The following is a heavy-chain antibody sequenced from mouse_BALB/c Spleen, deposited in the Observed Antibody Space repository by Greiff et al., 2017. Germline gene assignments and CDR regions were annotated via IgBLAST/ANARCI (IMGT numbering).Heavy chain of an antibody. V-gene: IGHV1-14*01. CDR3: ARGKTARAFYAMDY. CDR1: GYTFTSYV. CDR2: INPYNDGT. D-gene: IGHD3-2*01. J-gene: IGHJ4*01. Sequence: VQLQQSGPELVKPGASVKMSCKASGYTFTSYVMHWVKQKPGQGLEWIGYINPYNDGTKYNEKFKGKATLTSDKSSSTAYMELSSLTSEDSAVYYCARGKTARAFYAMDYWGQGTSVTVSS.